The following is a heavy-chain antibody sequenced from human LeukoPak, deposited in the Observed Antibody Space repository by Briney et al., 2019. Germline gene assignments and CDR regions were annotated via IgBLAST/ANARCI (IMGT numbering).Heavy chain of an antibody. CDR3: IGSGGWPGY. J-gene: IGHJ4*02. CDR2: IASDGST. V-gene: IGHV3-74*01. Sequence: GGSLRLSCAAPGFTFSSYWMHWVRQAPGKGLVWVSRIASDGSTAYADSVKGRFTISRDNAKDTVYLQMNSLRVEDTAVYYCIGSGGWPGYWGQGTLVTVSS. CDR1: GFTFSSYW. D-gene: IGHD1-26*01.